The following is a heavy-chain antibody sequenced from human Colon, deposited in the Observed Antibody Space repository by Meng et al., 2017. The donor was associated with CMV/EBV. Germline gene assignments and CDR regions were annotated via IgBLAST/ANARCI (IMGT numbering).Heavy chain of an antibody. J-gene: IGHJ4*02. CDR1: GQDFTAYW. CDR2: IYPGDSDT. D-gene: IGHD3-10*01. V-gene: IGHV5-51*01. Sequence: ETACNASGQDFTAYWLGWVRQVPGTGLEWLGIIYPGDSDTRYSPSFQGQVTFSVDKSISTAYLQWSSLTASATAMYYCARRKLEFDYWGQGTLVTVSS. CDR3: ARRKLEFDY.